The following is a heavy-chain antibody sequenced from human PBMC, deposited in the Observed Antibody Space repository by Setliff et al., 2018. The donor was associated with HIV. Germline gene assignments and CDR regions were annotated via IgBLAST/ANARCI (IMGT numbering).Heavy chain of an antibody. V-gene: IGHV4-39*07. CDR3: ARSGSSSPYYFDY. J-gene: IGHJ4*02. CDR2: IYYSGSA. Sequence: SETLSLTCTVSGGSISSSSYYWGWIRQPPGKGLEWIGSIYYSGSAYYSPSLKSRVTISVDTANNQFSLRLSSVTAADTAVYYCARSGSSSPYYFDYWGQGTLVTVSS. CDR1: GGSISSSSYY. D-gene: IGHD6-6*01.